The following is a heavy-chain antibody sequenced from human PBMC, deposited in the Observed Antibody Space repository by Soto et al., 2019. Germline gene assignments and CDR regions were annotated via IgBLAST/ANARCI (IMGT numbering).Heavy chain of an antibody. CDR2: TRNKTKRYTT. CDR1: GFTFSDHY. V-gene: IGHV3-72*01. CDR3: VRVSGSTQGYPYGN. J-gene: IGHJ4*02. D-gene: IGHD5-18*01. Sequence: GGSLRLSCAASGFTFSDHYMDWVRQAPGKGLEWVGRTRNKTKRYTTEYAAAVKGRFTISRDDSKSSLYLQMNSLKTEDSAVYYCVRVSGSTQGYPYGNWGQGTLVTVSS.